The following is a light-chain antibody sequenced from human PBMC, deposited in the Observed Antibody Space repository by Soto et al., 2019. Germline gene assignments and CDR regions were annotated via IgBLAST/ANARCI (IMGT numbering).Light chain of an antibody. CDR1: QSGSSRY. Sequence: EIVLTQSPGTLSLSPGERVTLSCRASQSGSSRYIAWYQQKPGQAPRLLLYGASNRATGIPDRFSGSASGTDFTLTISRLEPEDLAVYYCQQHGSSPRTFGQGTKVEI. CDR3: QQHGSSPRT. V-gene: IGKV3-20*01. CDR2: GAS. J-gene: IGKJ1*01.